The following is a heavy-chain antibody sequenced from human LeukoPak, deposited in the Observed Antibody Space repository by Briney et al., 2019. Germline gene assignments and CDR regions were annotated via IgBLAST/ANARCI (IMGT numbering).Heavy chain of an antibody. D-gene: IGHD6-19*01. J-gene: IGHJ4*02. Sequence: GGSLRLSCAASGFTFSSYSMNWVRQAPGKGLEWVSSISSSSSYIYYADSVKGRFTISRDNAKNSLYLQMNSLRAEDTALYYCAKVNTVAGGFDYWGQGTLVTVSS. CDR3: AKVNTVAGGFDY. CDR1: GFTFSSYS. V-gene: IGHV3-21*04. CDR2: ISSSSSYI.